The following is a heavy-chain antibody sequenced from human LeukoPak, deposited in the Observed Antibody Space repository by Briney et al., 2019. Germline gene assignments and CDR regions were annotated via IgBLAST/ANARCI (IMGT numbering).Heavy chain of an antibody. CDR1: GFTFSSYA. Sequence: GGSLRLSCAASGFTFSSYAMHWVRQAPGKGLEWVALISYDGSDKYYADTVEGRFTISRDNSKGTVHLQMNSLRTEDTAVYFCAREVVAVLPDASTNDYWGQGALVFVSS. V-gene: IGHV3-30*04. J-gene: IGHJ4*02. D-gene: IGHD2-8*01. CDR2: ISYDGSDK. CDR3: AREVVAVLPDASTNDY.